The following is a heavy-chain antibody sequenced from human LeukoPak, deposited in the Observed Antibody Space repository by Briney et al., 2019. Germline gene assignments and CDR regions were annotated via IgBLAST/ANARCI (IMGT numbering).Heavy chain of an antibody. D-gene: IGHD2/OR15-2a*01. CDR3: VGSKAPFFYFDY. Sequence: GGSLRLSCAASGFTFSAYSLRWVRQAPGKGLEWLSYISSTGSTIYYAGSVKGRFTISRDNAKNSLYLQVNSLRAEDTAVYYCVGSKAPFFYFDYWGQGILVTVSS. CDR2: ISSTGSTI. V-gene: IGHV3-48*01. CDR1: GFTFSAYS. J-gene: IGHJ4*02.